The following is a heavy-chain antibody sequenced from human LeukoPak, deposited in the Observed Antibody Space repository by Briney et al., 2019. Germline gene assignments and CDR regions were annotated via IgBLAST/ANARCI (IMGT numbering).Heavy chain of an antibody. J-gene: IGHJ4*02. D-gene: IGHD3-3*01. CDR2: INSGGINT. CDR3: AMGLFL. V-gene: IGHV3-74*03. CDR1: GFTFSNYW. Sequence: PGGSLRLSCAASGFTFSNYWMHWVRQAPGKGLVWVSRINSGGINTTYADSVRGRFTISRDNVKNSLYLQMHSLRAEHTAVYYCAMGLFLGGQGTLVTVSS.